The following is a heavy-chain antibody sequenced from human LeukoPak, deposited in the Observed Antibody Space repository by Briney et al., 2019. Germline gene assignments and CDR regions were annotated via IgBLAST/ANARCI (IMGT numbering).Heavy chain of an antibody. D-gene: IGHD1-1*01. V-gene: IGHV3-30*02. Sequence: GGSLRLSCAASGFTFSSYGMHWIRQAPGKGLEWVAFIRYDGSNKYYADSVKGRFTISRDNSKNTLYLQMNSLRAEDTVVYYCARDQAGTTSSLDYWGQGTLVTVSS. CDR2: IRYDGSNK. CDR3: ARDQAGTTSSLDY. J-gene: IGHJ4*02. CDR1: GFTFSSYG.